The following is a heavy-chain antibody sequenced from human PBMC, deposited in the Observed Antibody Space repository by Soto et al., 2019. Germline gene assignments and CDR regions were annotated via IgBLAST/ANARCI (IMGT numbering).Heavy chain of an antibody. Sequence: GGSLRLSCAASGFTFSSYGMHWVRQAPGKGLEWAAVISYDGSTYYADSVKGRFTISRHNSKNTLYLQMNSLRAEDTAVYYCGKGRSSGGSCNNYGGQGPLVTVPS. CDR2: ISYDGST. CDR3: GKGRSSGGSCNNY. CDR1: GFTFSSYG. J-gene: IGHJ4*02. D-gene: IGHD2-15*01. V-gene: IGHV3-30*18.